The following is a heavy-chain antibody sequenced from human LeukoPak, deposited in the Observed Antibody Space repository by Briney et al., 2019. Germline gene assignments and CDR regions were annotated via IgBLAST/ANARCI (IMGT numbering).Heavy chain of an antibody. J-gene: IGHJ3*02. V-gene: IGHV4-59*08. Sequence: SETLSLTCTVSGVSISSYYWSWIRQPPGKGLECIGYIYYSGTTDNNPSLKSRVTISVDTSKNQFSLKLSSVTAADTAVYYCARHAVAGAWVGAFDIWGQGTMVTVSS. CDR2: IYYSGTT. CDR1: GVSISSYY. CDR3: ARHAVAGAWVGAFDI. D-gene: IGHD6-19*01.